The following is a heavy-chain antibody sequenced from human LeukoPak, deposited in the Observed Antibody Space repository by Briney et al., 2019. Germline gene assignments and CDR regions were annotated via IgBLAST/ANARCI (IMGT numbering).Heavy chain of an antibody. J-gene: IGHJ6*03. Sequence: ASVKVSCKASGYAFDTSGITWLRQAPGQGLEWMGWTNDHGTNIKYAQNVQARVSIPTFTSTNTAFLELKNLTSDDTAVYFYARAVIVGTPRNYYYYMDVWGNGTAVIVSS. CDR3: ARAVIVGTPRNYYYYMDV. CDR2: TNDHGTNI. V-gene: IGHV1-18*01. CDR1: GYAFDTSG. D-gene: IGHD1-26*01.